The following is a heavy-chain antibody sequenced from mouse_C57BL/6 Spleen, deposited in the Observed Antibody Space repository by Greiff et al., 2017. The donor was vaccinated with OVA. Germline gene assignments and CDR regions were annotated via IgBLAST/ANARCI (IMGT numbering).Heavy chain of an antibody. D-gene: IGHD2-3*01. Sequence: QVQLQQSGAELVRPGASVKLSCKASGYTFTDYYINWVKQRPGQGLEWIARIYPGSGNAYYNEKFKGKATLTAEKSSSTAYMQLSSLTSEDSAVYFCASYDGYYGFAYWGQGTLVTVSA. V-gene: IGHV1-76*01. J-gene: IGHJ3*01. CDR1: GYTFTDYY. CDR2: IYPGSGNA. CDR3: ASYDGYYGFAY.